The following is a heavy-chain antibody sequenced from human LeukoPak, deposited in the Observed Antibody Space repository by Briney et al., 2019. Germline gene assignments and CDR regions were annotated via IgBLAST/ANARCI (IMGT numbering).Heavy chain of an antibody. Sequence: PSETLSLTCTVSGGSISSYYWSWIRQPPGKGLEWIGYIYYSGSTNYNPSLKSRVTISVKTSKNQFSLKLSSVTAADTAVYYCARGYCSGGSCYSYYYYNYMDVWGKGTTVTVSS. V-gene: IGHV4-59*01. CDR2: IYYSGST. J-gene: IGHJ6*03. CDR1: GGSISSYY. D-gene: IGHD2-15*01. CDR3: ARGYCSGGSCYSYYYYNYMDV.